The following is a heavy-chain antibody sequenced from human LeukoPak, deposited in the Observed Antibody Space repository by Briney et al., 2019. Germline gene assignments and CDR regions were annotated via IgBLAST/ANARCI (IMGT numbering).Heavy chain of an antibody. D-gene: IGHD2-2*01. Sequence: PGGSLRLSCAASGFTFSHYSMNWVRQAPGKGLEWVSSISASSSFIYYADSLKGRFTISRDNAKNSLYLQMNSLRAEDTAVFYCARGYCGRTSCEDFDYWGQGTLVTVSS. J-gene: IGHJ4*02. CDR3: ARGYCGRTSCEDFDY. CDR1: GFTFSHYS. CDR2: ISASSSFI. V-gene: IGHV3-21*01.